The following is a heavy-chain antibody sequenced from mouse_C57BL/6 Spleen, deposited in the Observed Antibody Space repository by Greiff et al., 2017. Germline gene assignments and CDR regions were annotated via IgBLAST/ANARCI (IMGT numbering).Heavy chain of an antibody. J-gene: IGHJ2*01. V-gene: IGHV1-82*01. D-gene: IGHD2-4*01. CDR1: GYAFSSSW. Sequence: QVQLQQSGPELVKPGASVKISCKASGYAFSSSWMNWVKQRPGKGLEWIGRIYPGDGDTNYNGKFKGKATLTADKSSSTAYMQLSSLTSEDSAVYFCARLGDYDGCYFDYGGHGTTLTVSS. CDR3: ARLGDYDGCYFDY. CDR2: IYPGDGDT.